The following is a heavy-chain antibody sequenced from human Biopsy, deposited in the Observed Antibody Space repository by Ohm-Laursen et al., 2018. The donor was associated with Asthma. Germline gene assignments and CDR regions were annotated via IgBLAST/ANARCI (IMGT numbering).Heavy chain of an antibody. Sequence: TLSLTCAVSGDSITSGGCCWNWIRQQPGKGLEWIGYIHHSGTSHFNPSLKSRVSFSRDTSKNQFSLRLSSVTAADTAMYYCARIPRRSGSYFVDYWGQGTLVSVSS. J-gene: IGHJ4*02. D-gene: IGHD3-22*01. CDR1: GDSITSGGCC. CDR2: IHHSGTS. CDR3: ARIPRRSGSYFVDY. V-gene: IGHV4-31*11.